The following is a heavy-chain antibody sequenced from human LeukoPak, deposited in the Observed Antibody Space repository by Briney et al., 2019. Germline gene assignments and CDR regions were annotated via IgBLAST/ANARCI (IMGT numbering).Heavy chain of an antibody. CDR1: GFTFSSYS. Sequence: GGSLRLSCAASGFTFSSYSMNWVRQAPGKGLEWVSGISGSGTSTYYADSVKGRFTISRDNAKNTLYLQMNSLRVEDTAVYYCARGRPHGNDYWGQGTLVTVSS. CDR2: ISGSGTST. V-gene: IGHV3-21*01. D-gene: IGHD4-23*01. CDR3: ARGRPHGNDY. J-gene: IGHJ4*02.